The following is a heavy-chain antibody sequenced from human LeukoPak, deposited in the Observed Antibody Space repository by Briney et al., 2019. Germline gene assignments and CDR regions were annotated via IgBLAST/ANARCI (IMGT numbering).Heavy chain of an antibody. J-gene: IGHJ4*02. V-gene: IGHV3-30*18. Sequence: GGSLRLSCEASGFSSNSGMYWVRQAPGKGLAWVAVISYDGSNAYYGDSVKGRFTISRDDSKNTLYLQMNSLRAEDTAVYYFAKDLNSRWSLDYWGQGTLVTVSS. CDR3: AKDLNSRWSLDY. CDR1: GFSSNSG. D-gene: IGHD2/OR15-2a*01. CDR2: ISYDGSNA.